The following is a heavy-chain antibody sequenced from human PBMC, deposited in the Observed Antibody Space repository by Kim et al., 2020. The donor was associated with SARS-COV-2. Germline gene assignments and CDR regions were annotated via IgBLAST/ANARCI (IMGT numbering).Heavy chain of an antibody. Sequence: YAAECVKGRYHISRDNAKNSFYLRMNRRRVEDTAVYYCARETRENSFDVWGQGTMVTVSS. V-gene: IGHV3-48*03. CDR3: ARETRENSFDV. J-gene: IGHJ3*01.